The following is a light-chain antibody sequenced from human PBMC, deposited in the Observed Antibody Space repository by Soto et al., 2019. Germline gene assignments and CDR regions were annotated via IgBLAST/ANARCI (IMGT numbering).Light chain of an antibody. CDR1: NSNIGNNN. J-gene: IGLJ1*01. Sequence: QSVLTQPPSASGTPGQRVTISCSGSNSNIGNNNVNWYQQLPGAAPKLLIFATDQRLSGVPDRFSGSKSGTSASLAISGLQSEDDADYYCATWDDSLSVFYVFGTGTKLTVL. V-gene: IGLV1-44*01. CDR2: ATD. CDR3: ATWDDSLSVFYV.